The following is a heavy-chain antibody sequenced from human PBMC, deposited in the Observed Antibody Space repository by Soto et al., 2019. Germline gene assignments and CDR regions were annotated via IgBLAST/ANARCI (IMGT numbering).Heavy chain of an antibody. CDR2: IFYTGTT. CDR1: DASTTTYY. Sequence: SETMSVTCTVSDASTTTYYLSWTRQPQGKALAWIGYIFYTGTTNYNPSLKSRSTISLDTSTNQASLRLSPATAPDRAVYYCKRGLYSENLWVDPWGQGTLVTVSS. CDR3: KRGLYSENLWVDP. D-gene: IGHD6-13*01. V-gene: IGHV4-59*12. J-gene: IGHJ5*02.